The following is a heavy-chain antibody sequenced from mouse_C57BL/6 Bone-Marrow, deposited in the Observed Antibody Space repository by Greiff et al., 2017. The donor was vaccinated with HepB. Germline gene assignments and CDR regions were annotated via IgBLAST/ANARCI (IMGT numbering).Heavy chain of an antibody. Sequence: DVKLVESGGGLVKPGGSLKLSCAASGFTFSDYGMHWVRQAPEKGLEWVAYISSGSSTIYYADTVKGRFTISRDNAKNTLFLQMTSLRSEDTAMYYCARPPVVATGYFDVWGTGTTVTVSS. CDR3: ARPPVVATGYFDV. V-gene: IGHV5-17*01. CDR1: GFTFSDYG. D-gene: IGHD1-1*01. J-gene: IGHJ1*03. CDR2: ISSGSSTI.